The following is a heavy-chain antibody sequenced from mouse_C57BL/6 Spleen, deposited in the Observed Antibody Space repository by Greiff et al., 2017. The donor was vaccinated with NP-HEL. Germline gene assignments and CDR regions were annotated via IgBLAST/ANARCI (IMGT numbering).Heavy chain of an antibody. D-gene: IGHD3-2*02. J-gene: IGHJ3*01. CDR1: GYTFTSYW. V-gene: IGHV1-64*01. CDR2: IHPNSGST. CDR3: ARAAQATTWFAY. Sequence: VQLQQPGAELVKPGASVKLSCKASGYTFTSYWMHWVKQRPGQGLEWIGMIHPNSGSTNYNEKFKSKATLTVDKSSSTAYMQLSSLTSEDSAVNYCARAAQATTWFAYWGQGTLVTVAA.